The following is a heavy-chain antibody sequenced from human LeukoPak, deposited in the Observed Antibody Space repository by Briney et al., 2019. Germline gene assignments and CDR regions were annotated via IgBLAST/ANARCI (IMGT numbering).Heavy chain of an antibody. CDR1: GGSISSDDYY. CDR2: IHYSGST. CDR3: GRAGADSSGYYTIDY. D-gene: IGHD3-22*01. V-gene: IGHV4-30-4*01. Sequence: SENLSLTCTVSGGSISSDDYYWSWIRQPPGKGLEWIGYIHYSGSTYYNPSLKSRVSISVDTSKNQFSLRLSSVTAADTAVYYCGRAGADSSGYYTIDYWGQGTLVTVSS. J-gene: IGHJ4*02.